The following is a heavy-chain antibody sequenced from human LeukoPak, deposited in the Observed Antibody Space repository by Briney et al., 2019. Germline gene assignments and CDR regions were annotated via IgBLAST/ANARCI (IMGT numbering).Heavy chain of an antibody. Sequence: GGSLRLSCAASGFTFSSYAMSWVRQAPGKGLEWVSAISGSGGSTYYADSVKGRFTISRDNSKNTLYLQMNSLRAEDTAVYYCARSGGSSWGEIYYGMDVWGQGTTVTVSS. J-gene: IGHJ6*02. CDR1: GFTFSSYA. D-gene: IGHD6-13*01. V-gene: IGHV3-23*01. CDR3: ARSGGSSWGEIYYGMDV. CDR2: ISGSGGST.